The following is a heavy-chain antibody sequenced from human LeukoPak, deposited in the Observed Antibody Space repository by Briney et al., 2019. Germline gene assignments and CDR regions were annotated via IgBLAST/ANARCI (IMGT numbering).Heavy chain of an antibody. D-gene: IGHD2-2*01. V-gene: IGHV5-51*01. CDR3: ARQSVITMLVPAAMLWFDP. CDR1: GYSFTSYW. CDR2: IYPGDSDT. J-gene: IGHJ5*02. Sequence: GESLKISCKGSGYSFTSYWIGWVRQMPGKGLEWMGIIYPGDSDTRYSPSFQGQVTISADKSISTAYLQWSSLKASDTAMYYCARQSVITMLVPAAMLWFDPWGQGTLVTVSS.